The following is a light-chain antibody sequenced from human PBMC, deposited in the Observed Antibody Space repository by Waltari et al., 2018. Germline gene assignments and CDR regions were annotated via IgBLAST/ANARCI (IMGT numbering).Light chain of an antibody. CDR3: SAYAGNDLVI. V-gene: IGLV2-14*01. CDR1: NSDVGSYNY. Sequence: QSALTQPASVSGSPGQSITISCTGTNSDVGSYNYVSWYQQHPGKAPKLMIYEVPNRHSGLSKRFSGSKAGNTASLTITELQAEDEGDYYCSAYAGNDLVIFGGGTKLTVL. CDR2: EVP. J-gene: IGLJ2*01.